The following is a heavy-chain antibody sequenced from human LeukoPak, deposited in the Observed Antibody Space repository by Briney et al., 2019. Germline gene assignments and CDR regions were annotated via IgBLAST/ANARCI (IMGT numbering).Heavy chain of an antibody. J-gene: IGHJ4*02. CDR2: IIPIFGTA. Sequence: GASVKVSGKASGGTFSRYAISWVRQAPGQGLEWMGGIIPIFGTANYAQKFQGRVTITADESTSTAYMEVSSLRSEDTAVYYCARAYSGYDFFDYWGQGILVTVSS. D-gene: IGHD5-12*01. V-gene: IGHV1-69*13. CDR1: GGTFSRYA. CDR3: ARAYSGYDFFDY.